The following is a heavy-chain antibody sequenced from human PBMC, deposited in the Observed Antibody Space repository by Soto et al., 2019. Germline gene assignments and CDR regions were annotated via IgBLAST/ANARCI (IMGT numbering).Heavy chain of an antibody. CDR3: AKDRSGSGWYYYYYYMDV. CDR1: GFTFSSYA. J-gene: IGHJ6*03. D-gene: IGHD6-19*01. V-gene: IGHV3-23*01. Sequence: GGSLRLSCAASGFTFSSYAMSWVRQAPGKGLEWVSAISGSGGSTYYADSGKGRFTISRDNSKNTLYLQMNSLRAEDTAVYYCAKDRSGSGWYYYYYYMDVWGKGTTVTVSS. CDR2: ISGSGGST.